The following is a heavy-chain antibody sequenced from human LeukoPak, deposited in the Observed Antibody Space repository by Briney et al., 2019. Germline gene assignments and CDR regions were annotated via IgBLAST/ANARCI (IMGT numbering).Heavy chain of an antibody. CDR1: GYTFTGYY. D-gene: IGHD3-22*01. CDR2: INPSGGST. V-gene: IGHV1-46*01. Sequence: ASVKVSCKASGYTFTGYYMHWVRQAPGQGLEWMGIINPSGGSTSYAQKFQGRVTMTRETSTSTVYMELSSLRSEDTAVYFCARVNYYDSSGYQLPDYWGQGTLVTVS. J-gene: IGHJ4*02. CDR3: ARVNYYDSSGYQLPDY.